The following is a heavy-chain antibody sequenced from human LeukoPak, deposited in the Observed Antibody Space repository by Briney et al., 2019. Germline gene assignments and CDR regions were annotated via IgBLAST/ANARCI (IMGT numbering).Heavy chain of an antibody. CDR1: GYTFTGYY. D-gene: IGHD6-25*01. V-gene: IGHV1-2*02. Sequence: ASVTVSFTASGYTFTGYYMHWVRQAPGRGLEWVGWINPNSGDTNYAQMFQGRVTMTRDTSISTAYMELSRLRSDDTAVYYCARYRSVPAFDPWGQGTLVTVSS. CDR2: INPNSGDT. J-gene: IGHJ5*02. CDR3: ARYRSVPAFDP.